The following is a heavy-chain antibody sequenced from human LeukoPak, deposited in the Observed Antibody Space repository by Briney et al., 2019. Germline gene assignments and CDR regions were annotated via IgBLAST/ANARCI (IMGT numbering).Heavy chain of an antibody. CDR2: INPNSGGT. CDR3: ARVADSSSWYEY. D-gene: IGHD6-13*01. CDR1: GYTFTGYY. V-gene: IGHV1-2*02. Sequence: GASVKVSCKASGYTFTGYYMNWVRQAPGQGLEWMGWINPNSGGTNYAQKFQGRVTMTRDTSISTAYMELSRPRSDDTAVDYCARVADSSSWYEYWGQGTLVTVSS. J-gene: IGHJ4*02.